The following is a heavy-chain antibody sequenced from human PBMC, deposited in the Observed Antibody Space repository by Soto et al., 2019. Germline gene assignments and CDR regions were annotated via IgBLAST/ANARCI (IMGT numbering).Heavy chain of an antibody. J-gene: IGHJ3*01. CDR3: SKAMIGSYDSDAFDV. Sequence: VGSLRLSCAASGFSFSRYGIHWVRQAPGKGLEWVAVISCDESTTFYADSVKGRFTISRDNSKNTLFLQMNSLRPEDTAVYYCSKAMIGSYDSDAFDVWGQGTMVTVSS. CDR2: ISCDESTT. V-gene: IGHV3-30*18. CDR1: GFSFSRYG. D-gene: IGHD3-22*01.